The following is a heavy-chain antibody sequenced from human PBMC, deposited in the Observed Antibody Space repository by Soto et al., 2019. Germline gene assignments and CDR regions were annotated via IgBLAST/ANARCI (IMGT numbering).Heavy chain of an antibody. D-gene: IGHD6-6*01. CDR3: ARLPFEYSSSSGYYYYMDV. Sequence: QVQLQESGPGLVKPSGTLSLTCAVSSGSISSSNWWSWFRQPPGKGLEWIGEIYQSGSTNYNPSLKTRLTVSVDQIKHHFSLQLSSVTAADTAVYYCARLPFEYSSSSGYYYYMDVWGKGTTVTVSS. CDR1: SGSISSSNW. J-gene: IGHJ6*03. V-gene: IGHV4-4*02. CDR2: IYQSGST.